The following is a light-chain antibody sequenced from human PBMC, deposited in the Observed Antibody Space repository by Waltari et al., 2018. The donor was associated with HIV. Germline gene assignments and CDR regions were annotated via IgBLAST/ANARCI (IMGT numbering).Light chain of an antibody. CDR3: VVWDDSLSGVV. Sequence: QSVLTQPPAASGTPGQRVPISCSGSMSNTGSTNVSWYQHVPGTAPKLLMYRNDQRPSGVPDRFSGSKSGTSASLAISGLRSEDEADYYCVVWDDSLSGVVFGGGTKLTVL. CDR1: MSNTGSTN. J-gene: IGLJ2*01. V-gene: IGLV1-47*01. CDR2: RND.